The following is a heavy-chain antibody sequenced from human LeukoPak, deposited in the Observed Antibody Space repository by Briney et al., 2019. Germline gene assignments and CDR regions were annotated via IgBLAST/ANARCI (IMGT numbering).Heavy chain of an antibody. J-gene: IGHJ4*02. Sequence: PSETLSLTCAVYGGSFSGYYWSWIRQPPGKGLESIGEINHSGSTNYNPSLKSRVTISVDTSKNQFSLKLSSVTAADTAVYYCARKGRYRTYYFDYWGQGTLVTVSS. CDR2: INHSGST. CDR1: GGSFSGYY. CDR3: ARKGRYRTYYFDY. D-gene: IGHD1-1*01. V-gene: IGHV4-34*01.